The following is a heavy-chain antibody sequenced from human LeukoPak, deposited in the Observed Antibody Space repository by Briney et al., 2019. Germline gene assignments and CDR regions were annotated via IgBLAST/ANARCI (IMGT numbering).Heavy chain of an antibody. CDR2: IYYSGST. CDR3: ARVTRDYDSSGYYYVFDY. D-gene: IGHD3-22*01. J-gene: IGHJ4*02. CDR1: GGSISSYY. V-gene: IGHV4-59*01. Sequence: SETLSLTCTVSGGSISSYYWSWIRQPPGKGLEWIGYIYYSGSTNYNPSLKSRVTISVDTSKNQFSLKLSSVTAADTAVYYCARVTRDYDSSGYYYVFDYWGQGTLVTVSS.